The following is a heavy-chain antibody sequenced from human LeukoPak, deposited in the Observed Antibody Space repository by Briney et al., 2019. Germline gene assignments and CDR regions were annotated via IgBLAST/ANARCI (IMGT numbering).Heavy chain of an antibody. CDR1: EFTFSSYS. V-gene: IGHV3-21*01. J-gene: IGHJ3*02. CDR2: ISSSSSYI. Sequence: PGGSLRLSCAASEFTFSSYSMNWVRQAPGKGLEWVSSISSSSSYIYYADSVKGRFTISRDNAKNSLYLQMNSLRAEDTAVYYCARVRFSGCGGDCYDAFDIWGQGTMVTVSS. D-gene: IGHD2-21*02. CDR3: ARVRFSGCGGDCYDAFDI.